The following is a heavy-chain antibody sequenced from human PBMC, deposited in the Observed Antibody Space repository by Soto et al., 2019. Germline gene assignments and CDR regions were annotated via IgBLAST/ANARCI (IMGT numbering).Heavy chain of an antibody. CDR1: GFTFSSYA. CDR3: ARDRCTNGVCYPGGIDY. CDR2: ISYDGSNK. J-gene: IGHJ4*02. Sequence: PGGSLRLSCAASGFTFSSYAMHWVRQAPGKGLEWVAVISYDGSNKYYADSVKGRFTISRDNSKNTLYLQMNSLRAEDTAVYYCARDRCTNGVCYPGGIDYWGQGTLVTVPQ. D-gene: IGHD2-8*01. V-gene: IGHV3-30-3*01.